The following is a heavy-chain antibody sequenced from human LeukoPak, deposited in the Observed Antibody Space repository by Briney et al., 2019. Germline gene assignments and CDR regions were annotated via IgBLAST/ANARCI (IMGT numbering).Heavy chain of an antibody. CDR2: IKEDGSEK. D-gene: IGHD2-2*01. Sequence: PGGSLRLSCAASGFPFSRYWMTWVRQSPGKGLEWVANIKEDGSEKYYVDSVKGRFTISRDNAKNSLYLQMNSLRAEDTAVYYCARGYCSSTSCSRPPDYWGQGTLVTVSS. V-gene: IGHV3-7*04. CDR3: ARGYCSSTSCSRPPDY. CDR1: GFPFSRYW. J-gene: IGHJ4*02.